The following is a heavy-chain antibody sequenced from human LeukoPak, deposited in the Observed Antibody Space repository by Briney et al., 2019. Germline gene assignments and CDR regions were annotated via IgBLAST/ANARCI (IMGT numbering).Heavy chain of an antibody. CDR2: IYYSGST. J-gene: IGHJ5*02. CDR1: GVSISSSSYY. Sequence: SETLSLTCTVSGVSISSSSYYWGWIRQPPGKGLEWIGSIYYSGSTYYNPSLKSRVTISVDTSKNQFSLKLSSVTAADTAVYYCARHEITMIVVVITLNWFDPWGQGTLVTVSS. D-gene: IGHD3-22*01. CDR3: ARHEITMIVVVITLNWFDP. V-gene: IGHV4-39*01.